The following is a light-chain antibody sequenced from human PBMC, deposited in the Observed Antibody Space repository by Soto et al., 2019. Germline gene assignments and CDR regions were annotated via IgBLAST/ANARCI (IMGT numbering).Light chain of an antibody. CDR3: QQYNSYPIT. J-gene: IGKJ5*01. V-gene: IGKV1-5*03. Sequence: DVQMTQSTSTLSASVGDRVTITCLASQSISSCLAWYQQKPGKAPKLLIYKASSLESGVPSRFSGSGSGTEFTLTISSLQPDDFATYYCQQYNSYPITFGQGTRLEI. CDR1: QSISSC. CDR2: KAS.